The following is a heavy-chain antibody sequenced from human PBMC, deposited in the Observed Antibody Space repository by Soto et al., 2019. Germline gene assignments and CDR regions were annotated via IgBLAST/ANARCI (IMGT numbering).Heavy chain of an antibody. Sequence: GGSLRLSCAASGFTFSSYGMHWVRQAPGKGLEWVAVIWYDGSNKYYADSVKGRFTISRDNSKNTLYLQMNSLRAEDTAVYYCARDLEVGTNWFDPWGQGTLVTVSS. J-gene: IGHJ5*02. CDR2: IWYDGSNK. D-gene: IGHD2-15*01. V-gene: IGHV3-33*01. CDR1: GFTFSSYG. CDR3: ARDLEVGTNWFDP.